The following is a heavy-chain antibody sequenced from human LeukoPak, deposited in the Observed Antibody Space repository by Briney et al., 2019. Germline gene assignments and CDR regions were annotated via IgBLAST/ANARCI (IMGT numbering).Heavy chain of an antibody. CDR3: AKASCGGDCYYMFDS. J-gene: IGHJ4*02. Sequence: SGGSLRLSCAASGFTFSSYAMNWVRQAPGKGLEWISAISGSGGSTYYADSVKGRFTISRDNSKNTLSLLMNSLRADDTAVYYCAKASCGGDCYYMFDSWGQGTLVTVSS. V-gene: IGHV3-23*01. CDR1: GFTFSSYA. CDR2: ISGSGGST. D-gene: IGHD2-21*02.